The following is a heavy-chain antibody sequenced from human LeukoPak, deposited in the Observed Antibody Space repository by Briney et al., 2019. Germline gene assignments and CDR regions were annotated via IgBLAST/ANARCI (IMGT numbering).Heavy chain of an antibody. D-gene: IGHD3-10*01. J-gene: IGHJ5*02. CDR1: GGSISSGSYY. CDR3: ARDGGGLYHYGSGSYYSYWFDP. Sequence: KPSETLSLTCTVSGGSISSGSYYWSWIRQPAGKGLEWIGRIYTSGSTNYNPSLKSRVTISVDTSKNQFSLKLSSVTAADTAVYYCARDGGGLYHYGSGSYYSYWFDPWGQGTLVTVSS. V-gene: IGHV4-61*02. CDR2: IYTSGST.